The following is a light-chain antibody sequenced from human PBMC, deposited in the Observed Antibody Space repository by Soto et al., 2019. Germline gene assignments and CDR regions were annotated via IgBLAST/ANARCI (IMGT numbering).Light chain of an antibody. J-gene: IGLJ1*01. CDR1: SSDVGNYNL. V-gene: IGLV2-23*01. Sequence: QSALTQPASVSGSPGQSITISCTGTSSDVGNYNLVSWYQQHPGKAPKVMIYAGSNRPSGVSHRFSGFKSGNTASLTISGLQAEDEADYHCCSYAGRNTYVFGTGTKLTVL. CDR3: CSYAGRNTYV. CDR2: AGS.